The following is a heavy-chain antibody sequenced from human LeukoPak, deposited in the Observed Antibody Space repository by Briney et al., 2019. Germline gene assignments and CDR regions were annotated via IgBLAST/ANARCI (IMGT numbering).Heavy chain of an antibody. CDR3: ARDSQYDFWSGYSPTGWFDP. J-gene: IGHJ5*02. Sequence: GASVKVSCKASGYTFTSYGISWVRQAPGQGLEWMGWISAYNGNTNYAQKLQGRVTMTPDTSTSTAYMELRSLRSDDTAVYYCARDSQYDFWSGYSPTGWFDPWGQGTLVTVSS. CDR2: ISAYNGNT. CDR1: GYTFTSYG. D-gene: IGHD3-3*01. V-gene: IGHV1-18*01.